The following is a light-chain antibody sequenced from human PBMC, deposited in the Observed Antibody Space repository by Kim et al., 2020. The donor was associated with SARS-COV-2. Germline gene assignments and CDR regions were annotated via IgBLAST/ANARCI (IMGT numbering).Light chain of an antibody. J-gene: IGKJ4*01. CDR2: DAS. V-gene: IGKV3-11*01. CDR3: QQRNNWPPKVT. CDR1: QRISST. Sequence: PGAGTTLSCSASQRISSTLAGYQQRPGQPPRLLIFDASIRASGIPAGCSGSGSGTDFTLTISGLEPEDFAVYYCQQRNNWPPKVTFGGGTKVDIK.